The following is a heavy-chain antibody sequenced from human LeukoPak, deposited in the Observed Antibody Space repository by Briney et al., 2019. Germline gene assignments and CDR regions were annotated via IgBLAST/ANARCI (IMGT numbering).Heavy chain of an antibody. CDR2: IKLDGSEK. J-gene: IGHJ4*02. V-gene: IGHV3-7*03. Sequence: GGSLRLSCVASGFTFGKYWMSWVRQAPGKGLEWVANIKLDGSEKNYVDSVKGRFTISRDNTKNSLYLQMNSLRVEDTAVYYCAKGGGSGSYFLYFDYWGQGTLVTVSS. CDR3: AKGGGSGSYFLYFDY. D-gene: IGHD1-26*01. CDR1: GFTFGKYW.